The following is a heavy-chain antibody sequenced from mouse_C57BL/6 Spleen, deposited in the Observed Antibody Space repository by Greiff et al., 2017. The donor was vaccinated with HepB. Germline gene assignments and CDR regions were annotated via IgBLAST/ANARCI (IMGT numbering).Heavy chain of an antibody. V-gene: IGHV5-17*01. CDR1: GFTFSDYG. CDR2: ISSGSSTI. Sequence: DVMLVESGGGLVKPGGSLKLSCAASGFTFSDYGMHWVRQAPEKGLEWVAYISSGSSTIYYADTVKGRFTISRDNAKNTLFLQMTSLRSEDTAMYYCARRAVYAMDYWGQGTSGTVSS. J-gene: IGHJ4*01. CDR3: ARRAVYAMDY.